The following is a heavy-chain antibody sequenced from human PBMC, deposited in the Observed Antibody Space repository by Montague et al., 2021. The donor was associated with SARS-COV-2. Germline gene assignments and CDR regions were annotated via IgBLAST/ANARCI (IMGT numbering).Heavy chain of an antibody. CDR2: IYYSGST. Sequence: SETLSLTCSVSGGSISTYYWSWIRQPPGKGLEWIGYIYYSGSTNYNPSLKSRVTISIDTSKNQFSLELSSVTAADMAVYYCASPGGYCTGGSCYYVYWGQGTQVTVSS. D-gene: IGHD2-15*01. V-gene: IGHV4-59*01. CDR3: ASPGGYCTGGSCYYVY. CDR1: GGSISTYY. J-gene: IGHJ4*02.